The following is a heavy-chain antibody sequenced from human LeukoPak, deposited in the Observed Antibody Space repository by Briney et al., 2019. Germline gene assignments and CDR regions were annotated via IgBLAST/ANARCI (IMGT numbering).Heavy chain of an antibody. Sequence: SETLSLTCTVSGGSISSGSYYWSWIRQPAGKGLEWIGRIYTSGSTNYNPSLKSRVTISVDTSKNQFSLKLSSVTAADTAVYYCARDSCSGGSCYSGAYWGQGTLVTVSS. CDR3: ARDSCSGGSCYSGAY. CDR2: IYTSGST. J-gene: IGHJ4*02. CDR1: GGSISSGSYY. D-gene: IGHD2-15*01. V-gene: IGHV4-61*02.